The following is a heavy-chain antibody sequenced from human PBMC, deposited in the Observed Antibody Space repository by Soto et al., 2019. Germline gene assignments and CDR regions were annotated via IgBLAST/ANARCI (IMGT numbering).Heavy chain of an antibody. V-gene: IGHV1-2*02. D-gene: IGHD5-12*01. CDR1: GYTFTGHY. Sequence: ASVKPSCKASGYTFTGHYIHWVRQAPEQGPEWMGEIGPESGATRYAQKFQGRVTMTRDMSITTVYMELNNLSPDDTAVYYCGRGRSGQIVVFYWGQGTPVTVSS. J-gene: IGHJ4*02. CDR3: GRGRSGQIVVFY. CDR2: IGPESGAT.